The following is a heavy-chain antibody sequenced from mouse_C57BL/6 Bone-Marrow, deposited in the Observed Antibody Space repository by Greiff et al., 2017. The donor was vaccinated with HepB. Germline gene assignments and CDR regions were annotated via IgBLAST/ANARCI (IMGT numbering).Heavy chain of an antibody. D-gene: IGHD2-2*01. CDR2: IDPENGDT. Sequence: EVQLQQSGAELVRPGASVKLSCTASGFNIKDDYMHWVKQRPEQGLEWIGWIDPENGDTEYASKFQGKATITADTSSNTAYLQLNSLTSEDTAVYYCTTWGGYDYYAMDYWGQGTSVTVSS. V-gene: IGHV14-4*01. CDR3: TTWGGYDYYAMDY. CDR1: GFNIKDDY. J-gene: IGHJ4*01.